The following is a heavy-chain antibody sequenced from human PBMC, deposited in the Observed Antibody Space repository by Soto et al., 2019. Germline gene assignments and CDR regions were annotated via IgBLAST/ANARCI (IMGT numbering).Heavy chain of an antibody. D-gene: IGHD2-2*01. CDR1: GGTFSSYA. CDR3: ARSQGSSTSLEIYYYYYYGMDV. V-gene: IGHV1-69*01. J-gene: IGHJ6*02. CDR2: IIPIPGTA. Sequence: QVQLVQSGAEVKKPGSSVKVSCKASGGTFSSYAISWVRQAPGQGLEWMGGIIPIPGTANYEKKLQGRVTITADESTSTAYMELSSLRSEDTTVYYCARSQGSSTSLEIYYYYYYGMDVWGQGPTVTVSS.